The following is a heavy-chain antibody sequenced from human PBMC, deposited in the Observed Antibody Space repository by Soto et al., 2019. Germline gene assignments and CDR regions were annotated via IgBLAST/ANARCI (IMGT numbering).Heavy chain of an antibody. CDR3: ARDYYRFNSGYGFSMDV. Sequence: QVQLVESGGGVVQPGMSLRLSCAASGFTFSSYAMHWVRQAPGKGLEWVAVISYDGSSKYFADSVKGRFTISRDNSKNTLYLQMNSLRAEDTAVYYCARDYYRFNSGYGFSMDVWGQGTTVTVSS. J-gene: IGHJ6*02. CDR2: ISYDGSSK. D-gene: IGHD5-12*01. V-gene: IGHV3-30-3*01. CDR1: GFTFSSYA.